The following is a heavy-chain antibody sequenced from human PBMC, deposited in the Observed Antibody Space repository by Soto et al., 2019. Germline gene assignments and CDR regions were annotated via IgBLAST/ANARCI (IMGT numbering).Heavy chain of an antibody. V-gene: IGHV3-30*18. D-gene: IGHD2-15*01. J-gene: IGHJ6*02. Sequence: GGSLRLSCEVSGFTFSTHGKHWVRQAPGKGLELVAGTSYDGTNKYYARSVQGRFTISRENSMKTLYLQMNSLRTEDTAVYYCAKDLSGARWYYDALDVWGQGTTVTVSS. CDR2: TSYDGTNK. CDR1: GFTFSTHG. CDR3: AKDLSGARWYYDALDV.